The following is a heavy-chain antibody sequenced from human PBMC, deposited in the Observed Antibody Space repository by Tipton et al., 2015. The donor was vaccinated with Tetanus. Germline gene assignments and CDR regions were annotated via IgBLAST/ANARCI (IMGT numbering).Heavy chain of an antibody. V-gene: IGHV4-61*01. CDR3: TGDDYYDTSLRDYYGMDV. Sequence: TLSLTCSVSGASISRSSHYWTWTRLSPGKGLEWIGYIDHSGNTNYNPSLRSRVTMSLDTSKNQFSLKVTSVTAADTAVYFCTGDDYYDTSLRDYYGMDVWGPGTTVTVSS. J-gene: IGHJ6*02. D-gene: IGHD3-22*01. CDR2: IDHSGNT. CDR1: GASISRSSHY.